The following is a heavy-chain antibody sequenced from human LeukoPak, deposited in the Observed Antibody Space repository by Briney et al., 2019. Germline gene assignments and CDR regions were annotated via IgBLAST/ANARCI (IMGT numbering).Heavy chain of an antibody. CDR1: GFTFSSYW. CDR3: ARKRSGSLDY. V-gene: IGHV3-74*01. J-gene: IGHJ4*02. Sequence: GRSLRLSCAASGFTFSSYWMHWVRQAPGGGLVWVSRINSDGSSTSYADSVKGRFTISRDNAKNTLYLQMNSLRAEDTAVYYCARKRSGSLDYWGQGTLVTVSS. D-gene: IGHD3-10*01. CDR2: INSDGSST.